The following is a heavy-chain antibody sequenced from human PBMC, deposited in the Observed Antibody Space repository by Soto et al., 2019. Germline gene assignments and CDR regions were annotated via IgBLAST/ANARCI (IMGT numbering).Heavy chain of an antibody. V-gene: IGHV1-8*02. CDR3: ARGFVLRFLEWLSPYYYYGMDV. Sequence: ASVKVSCKASGYTFTGYYMHWVRQAPGQGLEWMGWINPNSGNTGYAQKFQGRVTMTRNTSISTAYMELSSLRSEDTAAYYCARGFVLRFLEWLSPYYYYGMDVWGQGTTVTVSS. D-gene: IGHD3-3*01. J-gene: IGHJ6*02. CDR1: GYTFTGYY. CDR2: INPNSGNT.